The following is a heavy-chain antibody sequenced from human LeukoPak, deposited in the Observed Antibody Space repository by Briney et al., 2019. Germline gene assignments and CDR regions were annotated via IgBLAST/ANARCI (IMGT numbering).Heavy chain of an antibody. V-gene: IGHV4-34*01. CDR2: INHSGST. Sequence: SETLSLSCAVYSESFSGYYWSWIRQPPGKGLEWIGEINHSGSTNYNPSLKSRVTISVDTSKNQFSLKVSSVTAADTAVYYCARHMLGAYNWFDPWGQGTLVTVSS. CDR1: SESFSGYY. J-gene: IGHJ5*02. CDR3: ARHMLGAYNWFDP. D-gene: IGHD3-10*02.